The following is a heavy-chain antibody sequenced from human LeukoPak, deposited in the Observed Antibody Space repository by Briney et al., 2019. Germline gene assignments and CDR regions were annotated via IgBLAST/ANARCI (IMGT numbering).Heavy chain of an antibody. J-gene: IGHJ4*02. D-gene: IGHD3-16*01. CDR2: INRDGSEK. V-gene: IGHV3-7*01. CDR1: GSSFNNDW. Sequence: GGSLRLSCATSGSSFNNDWMDWVRQAPGKGLEWVANINRDGSEKNCLDSVKGRFTISRDNAQNSLYLQMNGLRVEDTAVYYCTRRLDEWGQGTLVTVSS. CDR3: TRRLDE.